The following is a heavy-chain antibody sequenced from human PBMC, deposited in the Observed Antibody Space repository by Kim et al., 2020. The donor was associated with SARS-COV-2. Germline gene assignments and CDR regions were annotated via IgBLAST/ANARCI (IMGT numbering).Heavy chain of an antibody. CDR1: GGSISSCY. Sequence: SETLSLTCTVSGGSISSCYWSWIRQPPGKGLEWIGYIYYSGSTNYNPSLKSRVTISVDTSKNQFSLKLSSMTAADTAVYYCARSPASRLSITMIVVVTPDAFDIWGQGTMVTVSS. CDR2: IYYSGST. D-gene: IGHD3-22*01. J-gene: IGHJ3*02. CDR3: ARSPASRLSITMIVVVTPDAFDI. V-gene: IGHV4-59*08.